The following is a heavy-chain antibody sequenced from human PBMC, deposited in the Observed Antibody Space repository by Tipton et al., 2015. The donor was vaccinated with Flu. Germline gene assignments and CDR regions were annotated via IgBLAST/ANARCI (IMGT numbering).Heavy chain of an antibody. J-gene: IGHJ5*02. CDR2: LYSGGST. Sequence: SLRLSCAASGFTVSSNYMSWVRQAPGKGLEWVSVLYSGGSTYYADSVKGRFTISRDNSKNTLYLQMNSLRAEDTAVYYGARVGYSSGWYRAWGQGTLVTVSS. V-gene: IGHV3-66*01. CDR3: ARVGYSSGWYRA. CDR1: GFTVSSNY. D-gene: IGHD6-19*01.